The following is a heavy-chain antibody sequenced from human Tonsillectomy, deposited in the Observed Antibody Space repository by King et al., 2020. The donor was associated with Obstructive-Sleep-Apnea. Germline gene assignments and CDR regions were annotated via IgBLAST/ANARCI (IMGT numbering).Heavy chain of an antibody. Sequence: VQLQESGPGLVKPAETLSLTCTVSGASINDYYWSWIRQPPGKRLEWIGYIYYTGDTNYNPSLHSRVTISIDTSKNQFSMKLSSVTAADTALYYCARRQVSGTLDYWGQGALVTVSS. CDR2: IYYTGDT. D-gene: IGHD6-19*01. CDR1: GASINDYY. CDR3: ARRQVSGTLDY. V-gene: IGHV4-59*08. J-gene: IGHJ4*02.